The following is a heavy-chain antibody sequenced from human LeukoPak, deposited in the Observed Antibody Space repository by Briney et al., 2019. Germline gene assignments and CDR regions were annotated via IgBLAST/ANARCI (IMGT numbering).Heavy chain of an antibody. CDR2: IGTAGNT. Sequence: PGGSLRLSCAASGFTFSDYEMHWVRQPTGKGMEWDAAIGTAGNTYYTGSGKGRFTISRENAKNSLYLQMNSLRAGDTAVYYCARVAKERVGGVYYFDYWGQGTLVTVSS. CDR1: GFTFSDYE. J-gene: IGHJ4*02. CDR3: ARVAKERVGGVYYFDY. D-gene: IGHD1-1*01. V-gene: IGHV3-13*01.